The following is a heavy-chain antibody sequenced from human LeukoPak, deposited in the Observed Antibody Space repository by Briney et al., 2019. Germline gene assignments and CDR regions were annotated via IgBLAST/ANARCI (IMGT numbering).Heavy chain of an antibody. Sequence: TSETLSLTCTVSGGSISSDTYYWSWIRQPAGKGLEWIGRIYTSGSTNYNPSLKSRVTISVDTSKNQFSLKLSSVTAADTAVYYCASLEILTGQFDYWGQGTLVTVSS. J-gene: IGHJ4*02. CDR2: IYTSGST. CDR3: ASLEILTGQFDY. V-gene: IGHV4-61*02. D-gene: IGHD3-9*01. CDR1: GGSISSDTYY.